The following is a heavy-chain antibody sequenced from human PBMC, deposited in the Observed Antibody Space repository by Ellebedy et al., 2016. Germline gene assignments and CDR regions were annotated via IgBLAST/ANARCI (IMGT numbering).Heavy chain of an antibody. V-gene: IGHV3-66*01. J-gene: IGHJ4*02. D-gene: IGHD1-26*01. CDR1: GFTVSTNY. CDR3: ARDRSLVGAGFDY. Sequence: GGSLRLSCAASGFTVSTNYMKWVRQAPGKGLEWVSVIYSGGSTYYADSVKGRFTISRDNSNNTLYLQMVSLRAEETAVYYCARDRSLVGAGFDYWGQGTLVTVSS. CDR2: IYSGGST.